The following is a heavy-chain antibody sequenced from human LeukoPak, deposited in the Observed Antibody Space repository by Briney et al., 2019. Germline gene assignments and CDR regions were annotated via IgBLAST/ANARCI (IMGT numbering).Heavy chain of an antibody. CDR3: AGRAMVRETRRAFDP. J-gene: IGHJ5*02. CDR1: GGSFSGYY. D-gene: IGHD3-10*01. Sequence: SETLSLTCAVYGGSFSGYYWSWIRQPPGKGLEWIGEINHSGSTNYNPSLKSRVTISVDASKNQFTLKLSSVTAADTAVYYCAGRAMVRETRRAFDPWGQGTLVTVSS. CDR2: INHSGST. V-gene: IGHV4-34*01.